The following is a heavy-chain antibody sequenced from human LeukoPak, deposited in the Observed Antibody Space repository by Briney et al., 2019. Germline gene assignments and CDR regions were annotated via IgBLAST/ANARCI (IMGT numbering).Heavy chain of an antibody. CDR1: GFTFSNYA. CDR3: ARDQVPDY. D-gene: IGHD2-2*01. CDR2: ISGSGDRT. J-gene: IGHJ4*02. Sequence: GGSLRLSCVASGFTFSNYAMSWVRQAPGKGLEWVSGISGSGDRTFYVDSVKGHFTISRDNSKNTVYLQMNSLRAEDTAVYYCARDQVPDYWGQGTLVTVSS. V-gene: IGHV3-23*01.